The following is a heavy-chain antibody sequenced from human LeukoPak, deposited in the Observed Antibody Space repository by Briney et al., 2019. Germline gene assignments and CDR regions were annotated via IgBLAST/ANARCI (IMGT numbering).Heavy chain of an antibody. D-gene: IGHD3-10*01. CDR2: IYYSGST. CDR3: ARVFYGSGSTHYYYYYGMDV. CDR1: GGSISSGGYY. V-gene: IGHV4-61*08. J-gene: IGHJ6*02. Sequence: SETLSLTCAVSGGSISSGGYYWSWIRQPPGKGLEWIGCIYYSGSTNYNPSLKSRVTISVDTSKNQFSLKLSSVTAADTAVYYCARVFYGSGSTHYYYYYGMDVWGQGTTVTVSS.